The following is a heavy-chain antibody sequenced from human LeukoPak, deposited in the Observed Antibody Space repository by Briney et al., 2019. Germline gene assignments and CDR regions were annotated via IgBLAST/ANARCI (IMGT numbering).Heavy chain of an antibody. D-gene: IGHD5-18*01. CDR3: AKVDTAMVAPSLFDY. J-gene: IGHJ4*02. CDR1: GFTFSSYA. CDR2: ISGSGGST. V-gene: IGHV3-23*01. Sequence: GGSLRLSCAASGFTFSSYAMSWVRQAPGKGLEWVSAISGSGGSTYYAASVKGRFTISRDNSKNTLYLQMNSLRAEDTAVYYCAKVDTAMVAPSLFDYWGQGTLVTVSS.